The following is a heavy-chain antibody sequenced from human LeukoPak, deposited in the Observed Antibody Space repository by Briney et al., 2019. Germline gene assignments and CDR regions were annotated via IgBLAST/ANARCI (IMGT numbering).Heavy chain of an antibody. J-gene: IGHJ6*03. V-gene: IGHV3-15*01. Sequence: NIKTHRSTTDYAAPVKGRFTISRDDSKNTLYLQMNSLKPEDTAVYYCTSPPRYYYSYYMDVWGKGTPVTVSS. CDR2: NIKTHRSTT. CDR3: TSPPRYYYSYYMDV.